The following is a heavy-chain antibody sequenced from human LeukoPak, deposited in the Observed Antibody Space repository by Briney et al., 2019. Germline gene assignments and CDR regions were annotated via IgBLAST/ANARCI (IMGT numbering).Heavy chain of an antibody. V-gene: IGHV2-70*11. CDR1: GFSLRTNGMC. J-gene: IGHJ6*03. CDR3: ARMNYYYYYMDV. Sequence: SGPALVKPTQTLALTCTFSGFSLRTNGMCVSWIHQPPGKALEWLARIDWDDDKYYSTSLKTRLTISKDTSKNQVVLTMTNMDPVDTATYYCARMNYYYYYMDVWGKGTTVTVSS. CDR2: IDWDDDK.